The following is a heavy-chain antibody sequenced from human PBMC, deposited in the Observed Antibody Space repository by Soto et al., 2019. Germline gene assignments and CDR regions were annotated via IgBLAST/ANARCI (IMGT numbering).Heavy chain of an antibody. J-gene: IGHJ6*02. CDR2: VSGNGGST. D-gene: IGHD2-21*02. V-gene: IGHV3-23*01. CDR3: AKERSLVVTAMDV. CDR1: GFTFSSYE. Sequence: GGFLRLSCAASGFTFSSYEMSWVRQAPGKGLEWVSVVSGNGGSTHYADSVQGRFTISRDNSKNTVYLQMNSLSAEDTAVYYCAKERSLVVTAMDVWGHGTTVTVSS.